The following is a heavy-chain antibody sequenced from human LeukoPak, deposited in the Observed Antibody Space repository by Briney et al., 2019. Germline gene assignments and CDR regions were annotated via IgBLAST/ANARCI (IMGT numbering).Heavy chain of an antibody. J-gene: IGHJ4*02. CDR3: ARLLSGVRVDY. V-gene: IGHV4-61*02. D-gene: IGHD3-10*01. CDR2: IYTSGST. Sequence: SESLSLTCTVSGGSISSGSYYWSWIRQPAGKGLEWIGRIYTSGSTNYNPSLKSRVTISVDTSKNQFSLKLSSVTAADTAVYYCARLLSGVRVDYWGQGTLVTVSS. CDR1: GGSISSGSYY.